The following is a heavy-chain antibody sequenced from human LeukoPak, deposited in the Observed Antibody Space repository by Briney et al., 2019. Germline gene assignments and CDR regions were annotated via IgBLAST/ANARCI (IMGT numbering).Heavy chain of an antibody. D-gene: IGHD3-10*01. J-gene: IGHJ4*02. CDR1: GDSFSYFY. Sequence: SETLSLTCTVSGDSFSYFYWSWIRQPPGKGLEWIGYIYNSGSTNYNPSLKSRVTISLDTSKNQFSLKLSSVTAADTAVYYCARRGDYYGSGSYYGFDYWGQGTLVTVSS. CDR2: IYNSGST. V-gene: IGHV4-59*08. CDR3: ARRGDYYGSGSYYGFDY.